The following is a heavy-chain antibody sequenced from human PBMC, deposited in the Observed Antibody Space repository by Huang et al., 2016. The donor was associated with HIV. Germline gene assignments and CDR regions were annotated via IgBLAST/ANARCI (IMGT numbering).Heavy chain of an antibody. CDR3: ARERGLLWFGELLS. CDR1: GYNFTRYA. V-gene: IGHV1-3*01. CDR2: INPDTGTT. J-gene: IGHJ4*02. Sequence: QVQLLQSGAEVKKPGASVKVPCKAIGYNFTRYALHWVRQAPGQRLEWMGWINPDTGTTEYSQKFQDRVTMTRDTSATTAYMEMTSLRSEDTAVYHCARERGLLWFGELLSWGQGTLVTVSS. D-gene: IGHD3-10*01.